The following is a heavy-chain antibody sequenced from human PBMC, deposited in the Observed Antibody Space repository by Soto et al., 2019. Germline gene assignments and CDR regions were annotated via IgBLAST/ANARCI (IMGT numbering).Heavy chain of an antibody. Sequence: GGSLRLSCAASGFTFSSYSMNWVRQAPGKGLEWVSSISSSSSYIYYADSVKGRFTISRDNAKNSLYLQMNSLRAEDTAVYYCARFPGTIGPRTAFDIWGQGTMVTVSS. V-gene: IGHV3-21*01. J-gene: IGHJ3*02. CDR1: GFTFSSYS. CDR3: ARFPGTIGPRTAFDI. CDR2: ISSSSSYI. D-gene: IGHD1-1*01.